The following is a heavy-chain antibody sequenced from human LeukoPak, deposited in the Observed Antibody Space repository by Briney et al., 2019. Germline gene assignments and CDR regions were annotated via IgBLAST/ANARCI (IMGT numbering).Heavy chain of an antibody. CDR2: IIPIFGTA. CDR3: AKGQETESRLDS. V-gene: IGHV1-69*13. Sequence: ASVKVSCKASGGTFSSYAISWVRQAPGQGLEWMGGIIPIFGTANYAQKFQGRVTITADESTSTAYMELSSLRSEDTAVYYCAKGQETESRLDSWGQGTLVTVSS. D-gene: IGHD1-1*01. J-gene: IGHJ4*02. CDR1: GGTFSSYA.